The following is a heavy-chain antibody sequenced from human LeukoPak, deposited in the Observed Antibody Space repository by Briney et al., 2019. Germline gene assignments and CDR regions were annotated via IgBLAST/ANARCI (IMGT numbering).Heavy chain of an antibody. CDR3: ARDGEVATNPYYFDY. J-gene: IGHJ4*02. Sequence: GGSLRLSCAASGFTFSRYSMNWVRQAPGKGPQWVSYISSSSSAIYYADSVRGRFTISRDNAKNSLYLQMNSLRDEDTAVYYCARDGEVATNPYYFDYWGQGTLVTVSS. D-gene: IGHD5-24*01. CDR1: GFTFSRYS. V-gene: IGHV3-48*02. CDR2: ISSSSSAI.